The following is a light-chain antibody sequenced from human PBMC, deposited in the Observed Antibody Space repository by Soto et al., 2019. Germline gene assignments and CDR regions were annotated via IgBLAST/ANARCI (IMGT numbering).Light chain of an antibody. CDR1: QDIGNY. J-gene: IGKJ5*01. V-gene: IGKV1-9*01. CDR3: QQLNKYPVT. Sequence: IQLTQSPYSLSASVVDRVTISCRASQDIGNYLAWYQQKPGEAPKLLIYDASTLQSGVPLRFGGSGSGTDFTLTISSLQPEDFASYYSQQLNKYPVTLGQGTRLEIK. CDR2: DAS.